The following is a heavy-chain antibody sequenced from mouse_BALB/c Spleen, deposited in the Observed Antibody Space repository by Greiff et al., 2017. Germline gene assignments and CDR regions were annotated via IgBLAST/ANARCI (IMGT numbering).Heavy chain of an antibody. Sequence: VQRVESGPGLVAPSQSLSITCTVSGFSLTGYGVNWVRQPPGKGLEWLGMIWGDGSTDYNSALKSRLSISKDSSKSQVFLKMSSLQTDDTARYCCARDLAYYYAMDYWGQGTSVTVSS. J-gene: IGHJ4*01. CDR2: IWGDGST. CDR3: ARDLAYYYAMDY. CDR1: GFSLTGYG. D-gene: IGHD6-1*01. V-gene: IGHV2-6-7*01.